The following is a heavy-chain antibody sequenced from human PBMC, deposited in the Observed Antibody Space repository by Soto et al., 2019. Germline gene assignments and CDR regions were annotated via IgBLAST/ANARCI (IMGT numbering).Heavy chain of an antibody. D-gene: IGHD6-13*01. V-gene: IGHV1-18*01. CDR1: GYTFTSYG. CDR2: ISAYNGNT. Sequence: ASVKVSCKASGYTFTSYGIRWVRQAPGQGLEWMGWISAYNGNTNYAQKLQGRVTMTTDTSTSTAYMELRSLRSDDTAVYYCARSSPSTYSSSWYWFDPWGQGTLVTVSS. J-gene: IGHJ5*02. CDR3: ARSSPSTYSSSWYWFDP.